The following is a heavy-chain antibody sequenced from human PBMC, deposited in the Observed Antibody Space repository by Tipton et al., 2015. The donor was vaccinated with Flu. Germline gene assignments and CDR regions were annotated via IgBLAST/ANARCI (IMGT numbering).Heavy chain of an antibody. CDR2: IYYSGST. D-gene: IGHD6-19*01. Sequence: TLSLTCTVSGGSVSSGSYYWSWIRQPPGKGLEWIGYIYYSGSTNYNPSLKSRVTISVDTSKNQFSLKLSSVTAADTAVYYCARDRPARVSGGWYRAFDIWGQGTMVTVSS. CDR3: ARDRPARVSGGWYRAFDI. J-gene: IGHJ3*02. V-gene: IGHV4-61*01. CDR1: GGSVSSGSYY.